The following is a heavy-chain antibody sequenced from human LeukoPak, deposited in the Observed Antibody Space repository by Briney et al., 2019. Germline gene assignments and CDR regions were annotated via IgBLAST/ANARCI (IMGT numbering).Heavy chain of an antibody. Sequence: QAGGSLRLSCTASGLSISGYWMHWVRQAPGKGLVWLSRINSDGSGTDYADSVKGRFTVSRDNGKNTVYLRMSSLRAEDTAVYYGARDPYILDAAWGQGTLVTVSS. CDR2: INSDGSGT. CDR3: ARDPYILDAA. CDR1: GLSISGYW. D-gene: IGHD3-16*01. V-gene: IGHV3-74*01. J-gene: IGHJ5*02.